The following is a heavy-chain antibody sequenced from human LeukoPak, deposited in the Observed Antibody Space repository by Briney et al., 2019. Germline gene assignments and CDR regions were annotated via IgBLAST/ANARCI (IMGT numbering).Heavy chain of an antibody. V-gene: IGHV1-18*01. CDR1: GYTFTSYG. J-gene: IGHJ4*02. Sequence: ASVKVSCKASGYTFTSYGISWVRQAPGQGLEWMGWISAYNGNTNYAQRLQGRVTMTTDTSTSTAYMELSSLRSEDTAVYYCARESSRYSSSPDWGQGTLVTVSS. D-gene: IGHD6-6*01. CDR3: ARESSRYSSSPD. CDR2: ISAYNGNT.